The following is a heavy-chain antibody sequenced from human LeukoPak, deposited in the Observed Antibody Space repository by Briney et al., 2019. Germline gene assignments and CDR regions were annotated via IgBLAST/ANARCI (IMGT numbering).Heavy chain of an antibody. CDR3: TVDTNTDSQYY. D-gene: IGHD2-8*01. Sequence: GGSLRLSCAGSGFTFSHAWMSWVRQGPGKGLEWVGRIKSKTDGGTTDYAAPVKGRFTILRDDSGNTLYLQMNSLKTEDTAVYYCTVDTNTDSQYYWGQGTLVTVSS. CDR2: IKSKTDGGTT. J-gene: IGHJ4*02. V-gene: IGHV3-15*01. CDR1: GFTFSHAW.